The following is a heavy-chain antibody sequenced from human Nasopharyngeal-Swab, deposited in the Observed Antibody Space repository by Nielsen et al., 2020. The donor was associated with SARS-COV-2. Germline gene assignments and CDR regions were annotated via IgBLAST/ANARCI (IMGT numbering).Heavy chain of an antibody. Sequence: GGSLRLSCVASGFTFSSYAMRWVRQAPGKGLNWVSAIRGAGSSTYYADSVKGRFTISRDNSKNTLYLQMNSLRAEDTALYYCVKGGYLHDYINYGDWFDPWGLGTLVTVSS. CDR2: IRGAGSST. D-gene: IGHD4-11*01. CDR1: GFTFSSYA. J-gene: IGHJ5*02. CDR3: VKGGYLHDYINYGDWFDP. V-gene: IGHV3-23*01.